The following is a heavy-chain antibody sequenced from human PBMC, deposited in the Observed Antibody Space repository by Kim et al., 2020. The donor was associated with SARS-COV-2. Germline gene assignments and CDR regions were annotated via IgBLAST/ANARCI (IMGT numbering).Heavy chain of an antibody. CDR2: INPSGGST. Sequence: ASVKVSCMASGYTFTSYYMHWVRQSPGQGLEWMGIINPSGGSTSYAQKFQGRVTMTRDTYTSTVYMELSSLRSEDTAVYYCARSLDDRGSSSPGNNWFDRWGEGTLVTVSS. V-gene: IGHV1-46*01. CDR3: ARSLDDRGSSSPGNNWFDR. CDR1: GYTFTSYY. D-gene: IGHD2-15*01. J-gene: IGHJ5*02.